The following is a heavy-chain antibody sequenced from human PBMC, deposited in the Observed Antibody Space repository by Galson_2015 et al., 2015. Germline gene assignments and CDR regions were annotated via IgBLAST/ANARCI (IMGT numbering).Heavy chain of an antibody. CDR1: GGSISSGDYY. Sequence: TLSLTCTVSGGSISSGDYYWSWIRQPPGKGLEWIGYIYYSGSTYYNPSLKSRVTISVDTSKNQFSLKLSSVTAADTAVYYCARDHYYGSGSYSGWFDPWGQGTLVTVSS. CDR2: IYYSGST. J-gene: IGHJ5*02. CDR3: ARDHYYGSGSYSGWFDP. V-gene: IGHV4-30-4*01. D-gene: IGHD3-10*01.